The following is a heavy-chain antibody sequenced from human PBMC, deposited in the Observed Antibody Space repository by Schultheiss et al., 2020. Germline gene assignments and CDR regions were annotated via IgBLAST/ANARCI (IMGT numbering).Heavy chain of an antibody. J-gene: IGHJ3*02. V-gene: IGHV3-30-3*01. CDR3: ARGYAFDI. Sequence: GGSLRLSFAASGFTFSDYAFHWVRQLPGRGLEWVALISYDGDYKYYAESVRGRFTISRANSKNTLFLEMHSLRPEDAAVYYCARGYAFDIWGQGTMVTVSS. CDR1: GFTFSDYA. CDR2: ISYDGDYK.